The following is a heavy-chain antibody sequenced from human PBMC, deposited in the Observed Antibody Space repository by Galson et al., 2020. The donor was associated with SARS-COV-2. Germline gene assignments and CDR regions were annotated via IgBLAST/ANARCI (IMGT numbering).Heavy chain of an antibody. Sequence: TLSLTCTVSGGSISSGDYSWSWIRQPPGKGLEWIGYIYYSGSTYYNPSLKSRITISVDTSKNQFYLKLSSVTAADTAMYYCARGRGPSVVGATTLQYWGQGTLVTVSS. D-gene: IGHD1-26*01. J-gene: IGHJ4*02. CDR3: ARGRGPSVVGATTLQY. CDR1: GGSISSGDYS. CDR2: IYYSGST. V-gene: IGHV4-30-4*01.